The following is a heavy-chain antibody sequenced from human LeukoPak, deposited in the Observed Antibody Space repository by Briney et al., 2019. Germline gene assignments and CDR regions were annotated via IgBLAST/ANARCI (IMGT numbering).Heavy chain of an antibody. D-gene: IGHD1-26*01. CDR2: IYYSGST. J-gene: IGHJ5*02. CDR1: GGSISSYY. CDR3: ARSGSYYDNWFDP. V-gene: IGHV4-59*08. Sequence: TSETLSLTCTVSGGSISSYYWSWIRQPPGKGLEWIGYIYYSGSTNYNPSLKSRVTISVDTSKNQFSLKLSSVTAADTAVYYCARSGSYYDNWFDPWGQGTLVTVSS.